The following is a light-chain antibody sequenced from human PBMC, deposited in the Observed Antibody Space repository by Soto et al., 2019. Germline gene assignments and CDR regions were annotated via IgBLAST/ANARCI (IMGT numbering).Light chain of an antibody. CDR2: KAF. CDR3: QQYNTYPLT. CDR1: QSISTW. V-gene: IGKV1-5*03. Sequence: DIQMTQSPSTLSASVGDRVTITCRASQSISTWLAWYQQKPGKAPKLLIYKAFNLEGGVPSRFSGSGSGTEFTSTISSLLPDDFATYYCQQYNTYPLTLGGWTTLEIQ. J-gene: IGKJ4*01.